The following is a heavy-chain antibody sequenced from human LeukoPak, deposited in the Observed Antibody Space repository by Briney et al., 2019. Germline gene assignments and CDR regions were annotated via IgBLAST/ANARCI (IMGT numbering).Heavy chain of an antibody. CDR1: GFSVSGNN. CDR3: ARPQVVVLNPFDY. Sequence: PGGSLRLSCAASGFSVSGNNMNWVRQAPGKGLEWVSAITGSADRTHYADSVKGRFTISRDNSKNIVYLQMNSLRAKDTAVYFCARPQVVVLNPFDYWGQGTLVTVSS. CDR2: ITGSADRT. V-gene: IGHV3-23*01. J-gene: IGHJ4*02. D-gene: IGHD3-10*01.